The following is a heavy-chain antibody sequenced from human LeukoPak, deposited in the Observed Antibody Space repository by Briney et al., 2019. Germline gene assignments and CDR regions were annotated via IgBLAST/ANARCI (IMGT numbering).Heavy chain of an antibody. CDR2: ISSSSSYI. CDR1: GFTFSSYS. D-gene: IGHD3-16*02. J-gene: IGHJ4*02. V-gene: IGHV3-21*01. Sequence: GGSLRLSCAASGFTFSSYSMNWVRQAPGKGLEWVSSISSSSSYIYYADSVKGRLTISRDNAKNSLYLQMNSLRAEDTAVYYCARDAMITFGGVIVTHFDSWGQGTLVTVSS. CDR3: ARDAMITFGGVIVTHFDS.